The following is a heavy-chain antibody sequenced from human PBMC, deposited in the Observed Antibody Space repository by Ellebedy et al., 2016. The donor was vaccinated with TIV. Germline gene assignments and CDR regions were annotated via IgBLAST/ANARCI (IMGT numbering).Heavy chain of an antibody. J-gene: IGHJ4*02. V-gene: IGHV3-9*01. CDR1: GFTFSNYA. D-gene: IGHD3-10*01. CDR2: ISKNSGSV. Sequence: SLKISCAASGFTFSNYAMTWVRQAPGKGLEWVSGISKNSGSVGYADPVKGRFTISRDNAKNSLYLQMNSLRGEDTALYYCARSYYGSGSPDYWGQGTLVTVSS. CDR3: ARSYYGSGSPDY.